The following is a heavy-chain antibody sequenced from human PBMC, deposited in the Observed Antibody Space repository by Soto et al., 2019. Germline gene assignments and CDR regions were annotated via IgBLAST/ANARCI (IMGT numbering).Heavy chain of an antibody. CDR3: ARGKGIYYYGSGSYYNWFDP. D-gene: IGHD3-10*01. V-gene: IGHV4-39*01. Sequence: SETLSLTCSVSGGSISSSSYFWGWIRQPPGKGLEWIGSIYYSGSTYYNPSLKSRVTVSVDTSKNQFSLKLSSVTAADTAVYYCARGKGIYYYGSGSYYNWFDPWGQGTLVTVS. J-gene: IGHJ5*02. CDR2: IYYSGST. CDR1: GGSISSSSYF.